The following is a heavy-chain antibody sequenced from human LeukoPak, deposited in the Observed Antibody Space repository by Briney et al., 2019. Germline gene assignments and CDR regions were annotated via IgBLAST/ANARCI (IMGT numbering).Heavy chain of an antibody. V-gene: IGHV1-69*13. D-gene: IGHD3-10*01. CDR1: GGTFSSYA. CDR3: ARADYYYGSGTNYYYYGMDV. J-gene: IGHJ6*02. CDR2: IIPIFGTA. Sequence: ASVKVSCKASGGTFSSYAISWVRQAPGQGLEWMGGIIPIFGTANYAQKFQDRVTITADESTSTAYMELSSLRSEDTAVYYCARADYYYGSGTNYYYYGMDVWGQGTTVTVSS.